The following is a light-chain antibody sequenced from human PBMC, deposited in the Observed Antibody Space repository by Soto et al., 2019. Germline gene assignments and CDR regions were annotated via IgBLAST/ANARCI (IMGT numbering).Light chain of an antibody. CDR2: GAS. CDR1: QSVSSSY. CDR3: QQYGSSWMYT. V-gene: IGKV3-20*01. Sequence: EIVLTQSPGTLSLSPGERATLSCRASQSVSSSYLAWYQQKPGQAPRLLIYGASSRATGIPDRFSGSGSGTDFTLTISRLEPEEFSVYYCQQYGSSWMYTCGQGTKLEIK. J-gene: IGKJ2*01.